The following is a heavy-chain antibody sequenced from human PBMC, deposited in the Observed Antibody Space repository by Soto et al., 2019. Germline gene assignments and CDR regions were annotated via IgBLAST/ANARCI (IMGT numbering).Heavy chain of an antibody. CDR1: GYTFTSYG. CDR3: AREGYCSGGSCYSGYWFDP. CDR2: ISAYNGNT. V-gene: IGHV1-18*01. Sequence: ASVKVSCKASGYTFTSYGISWVRQAPGQGLEWMGWISAYNGNTNYAQKLQGRVTMTTDTSTSTAYMELRSLRSDDTAVYYCAREGYCSGGSCYSGYWFDPWGQGTLVTVSS. D-gene: IGHD2-15*01. J-gene: IGHJ5*02.